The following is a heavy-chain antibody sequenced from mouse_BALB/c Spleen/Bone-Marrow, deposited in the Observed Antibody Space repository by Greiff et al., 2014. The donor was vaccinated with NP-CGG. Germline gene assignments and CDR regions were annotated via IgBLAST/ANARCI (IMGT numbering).Heavy chain of an antibody. V-gene: IGHV6-6*01. CDR2: IRTKADDHAT. Sequence: VESGGGLVQPGGSMKLSCAASGFAFSDTWLDWVRQSPEKGPEWVAEIRTKADDHATYYAESVKGRFTISRDDSISSVYLQMNSLRAEDTGIYYCTPHPFDYWGQGTTLTVSS. CDR1: GFAFSDTW. CDR3: TPHPFDY. J-gene: IGHJ2*01.